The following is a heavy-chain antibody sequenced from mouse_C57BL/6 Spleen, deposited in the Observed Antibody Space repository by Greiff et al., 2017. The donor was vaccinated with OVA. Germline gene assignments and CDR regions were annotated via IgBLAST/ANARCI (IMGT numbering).Heavy chain of an antibody. D-gene: IGHD2-5*01. CDR2: INPNNGGT. Sequence: EVQLQESGPELVKPGASVKIPCKASGYTFTDYNMDWVKQSPGKSLEWIGDINPNNGGTIYNQKFKGKATLTVDKSSSTAYMELRSLTSEDTAVYYCAKGGVCYSNFLMDYWGQGTSVTVSA. J-gene: IGHJ4*01. CDR3: AKGGVCYSNFLMDY. CDR1: GYTFTDYN. V-gene: IGHV1-18*01.